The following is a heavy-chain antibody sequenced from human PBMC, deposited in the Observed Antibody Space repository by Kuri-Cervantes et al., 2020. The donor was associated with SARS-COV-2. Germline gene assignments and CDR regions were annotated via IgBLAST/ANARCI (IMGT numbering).Heavy chain of an antibody. CDR1: GFTFSSYW. V-gene: IGHV3-74*03. Sequence: GESLKISCAASGFTFSSYWMSWVRQAPGKGLVWVSRIKSDGSSTTYADSVKGRFTISRDNAKNTLYLQMNSLRAEDTAVYYCAEAGYSNRLSIWGQGTLVTVSS. CDR3: AEAGYSNRLSI. J-gene: IGHJ4*02. CDR2: IKSDGSST. D-gene: IGHD4-11*01.